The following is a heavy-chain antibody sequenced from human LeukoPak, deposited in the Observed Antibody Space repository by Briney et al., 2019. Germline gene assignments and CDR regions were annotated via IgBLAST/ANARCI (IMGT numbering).Heavy chain of an antibody. CDR3: ARERGVGARRGHFDY. V-gene: IGHV3-30*01. J-gene: IGHJ4*02. CDR2: ISYDGSNK. D-gene: IGHD1-26*01. Sequence: GGSLRLSCAASGFTFSSYAMHWVRQAPGKGLEWVAVISYDGSNKYYADSVKGRFTISRDNSKNTLYLQMNSLRAEDTAVYYCARERGVGARRGHFDYWGQGTLVTVSS. CDR1: GFTFSSYA.